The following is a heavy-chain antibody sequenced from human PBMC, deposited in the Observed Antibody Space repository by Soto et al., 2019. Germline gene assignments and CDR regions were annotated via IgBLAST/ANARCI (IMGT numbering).Heavy chain of an antibody. CDR3: ARVLYYGSGSYSPYGMDV. Sequence: QVQLVQSGAEVKKPGSSVKVSCKTSGVSFNNNGIGWVRQAPGHGLEWMGGVSPPFRTSNYARKFQGRISVTADASTGTVNMELSILPSEDTAQYYCARVLYYGSGSYSPYGMDVWGQGTTVTVSS. CDR1: GVSFNNNG. J-gene: IGHJ6*02. D-gene: IGHD3-10*01. V-gene: IGHV1-69*01. CDR2: VSPPFRTS.